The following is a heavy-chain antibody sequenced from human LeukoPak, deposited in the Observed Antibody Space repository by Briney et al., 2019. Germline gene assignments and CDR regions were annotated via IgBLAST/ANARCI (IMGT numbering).Heavy chain of an antibody. CDR1: GGSISSYY. V-gene: IGHV4-59*01. Sequence: SSETLSLTCTVSGGSISSYYWSWIRQPPGKGLEWIGYIYYSGSTNYNPSLKSRVTISVDTSKNQFSLKLSSVTAADTAVYYCARSSEGRYYYDSSGFSYYYYYMDVWGKGTTVTISS. D-gene: IGHD3-22*01. CDR3: ARSSEGRYYYDSSGFSYYYYYMDV. CDR2: IYYSGST. J-gene: IGHJ6*03.